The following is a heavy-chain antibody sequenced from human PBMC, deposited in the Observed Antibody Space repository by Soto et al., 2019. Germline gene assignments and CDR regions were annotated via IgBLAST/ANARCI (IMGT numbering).Heavy chain of an antibody. CDR1: GFTFSSYA. CDR3: ARDNHWNLGGYYYYYYGMDV. D-gene: IGHD3-16*01. Sequence: QVQLVESGGGVVQPGRSLRLSCAASGFTFSSYAMHWVRQAPGKGLEWVAVISYDGSNKYYADSVKGRFTITRDNSKNTLYLQMNSLRAEDTAVYYCARDNHWNLGGYYYYYYGMDVWGQGTTVTVSS. J-gene: IGHJ6*02. V-gene: IGHV3-30-3*01. CDR2: ISYDGSNK.